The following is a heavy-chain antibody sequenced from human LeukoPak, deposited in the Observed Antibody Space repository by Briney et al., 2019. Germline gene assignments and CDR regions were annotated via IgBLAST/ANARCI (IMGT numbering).Heavy chain of an antibody. V-gene: IGHV3-23*01. CDR1: GFTFSSYA. Sequence: GGSLRLSCAASGFTFSSYAMSWVRQAPGEGLEWVSAISGSGGSTYYADSVKGRSTISRDNSKNTLYLQMNSLRAEDTAVYYCAKDYYGSGSYFEGMDVWGQGTTVTVSS. CDR2: ISGSGGST. D-gene: IGHD3-10*01. CDR3: AKDYYGSGSYFEGMDV. J-gene: IGHJ6*02.